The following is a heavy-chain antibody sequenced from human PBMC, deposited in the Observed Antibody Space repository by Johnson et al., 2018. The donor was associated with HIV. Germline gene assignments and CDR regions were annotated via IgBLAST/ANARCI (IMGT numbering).Heavy chain of an antibody. Sequence: VQLVESGGGVVRPGGSLRLSCAASGFTFNNAWMSWVRQAPGKGLEWVGRIKSKSDGGATVYAAPVTGRFTIPRDDSKSIAYLQMNSLKTEDTAVYYCTRVPYSINDAFDIWGQGTMVTVSS. CDR3: TRVPYSINDAFDI. V-gene: IGHV3-15*01. CDR1: GFTFNNAW. J-gene: IGHJ3*02. D-gene: IGHD6-13*01. CDR2: IKSKSDGGAT.